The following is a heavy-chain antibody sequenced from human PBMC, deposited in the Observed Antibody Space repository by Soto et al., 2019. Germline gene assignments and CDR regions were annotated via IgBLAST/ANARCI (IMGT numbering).Heavy chain of an antibody. CDR2: ISSSSSYI. CDR3: ARDKGVATRGRDY. CDR1: GFTFSSYS. J-gene: IGHJ4*02. Sequence: GGSLRLSCAASGFTFSSYSMNWVRQAPGKGLEWVSSISSSSSYIYYADSVKGRFTISRDNAKNSLYLQMNSLRAEDTAVYYCARDKGVATRGRDYWGQGTRSPSPQ. V-gene: IGHV3-21*01. D-gene: IGHD5-12*01.